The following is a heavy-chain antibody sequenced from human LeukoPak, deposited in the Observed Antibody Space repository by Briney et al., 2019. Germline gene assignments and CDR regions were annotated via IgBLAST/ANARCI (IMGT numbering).Heavy chain of an antibody. V-gene: IGHV4-4*07. CDR3: ARENSGSYREFDY. J-gene: IGHJ4*02. CDR1: GGSISSYY. CDR2: IYTSGST. D-gene: IGHD1-26*01. Sequence: SETLSLTCTVSGGSISSYYRSWIRQPAGKRLEWIGRIYTSGSTNYNASLKSRVSMSVDTSKNQFSLELSSVTAADTAVFYCARENSGSYREFDYWGQGTLVTVSS.